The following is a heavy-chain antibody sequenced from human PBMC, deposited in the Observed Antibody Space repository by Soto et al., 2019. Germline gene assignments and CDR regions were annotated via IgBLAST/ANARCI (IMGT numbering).Heavy chain of an antibody. J-gene: IGHJ4*02. CDR2: IRGSAGTP. CDR1: GFTFSNYA. V-gene: IGHV3-23*01. CDR3: AKDRDYFDY. Sequence: EVQLLESGGGLVQPGGSLRLSCAASGFTFSNYAMNWVRQAPGKGLEWVASIRGSAGTPYYADSVRGRFTISRDNSKNTLSLQMKSLRVADTAVYYCAKDRDYFDYWGQGALVTVSS.